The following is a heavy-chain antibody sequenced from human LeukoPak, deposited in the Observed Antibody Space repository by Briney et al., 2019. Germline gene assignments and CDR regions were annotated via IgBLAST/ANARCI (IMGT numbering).Heavy chain of an antibody. CDR3: AKDSSVFHYDSRNLDY. J-gene: IGHJ4*02. V-gene: IGHV3-23*01. CDR1: GFLFSSYG. Sequence: GGSLRLSCVASGFLFSSYGMSWVRQAPGEGLEWVSGISGSGGSTYYSDSGKGRFTISRDNSKNTLYLQMNSLSAEDTAVFYCAKDSSVFHYDSRNLDYWGQGTLVTVSS. CDR2: ISGSGGST. D-gene: IGHD3-22*01.